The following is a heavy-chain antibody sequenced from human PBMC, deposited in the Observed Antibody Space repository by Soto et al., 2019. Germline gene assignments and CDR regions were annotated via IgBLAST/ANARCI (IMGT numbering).Heavy chain of an antibody. Sequence: SETLSLTCAVYGGSFSGYYWSWIRQPPGKGLEWIGEINHSGSTNYNPSLKSRVTISVDTSKNQFSLKLSSVTAADTAVYYCARDLRHYDYVWGSYRHTYGMDVWGQGTTVTVSS. D-gene: IGHD3-16*02. CDR3: ARDLRHYDYVWGSYRHTYGMDV. J-gene: IGHJ6*02. V-gene: IGHV4-34*01. CDR1: GGSFSGYY. CDR2: INHSGST.